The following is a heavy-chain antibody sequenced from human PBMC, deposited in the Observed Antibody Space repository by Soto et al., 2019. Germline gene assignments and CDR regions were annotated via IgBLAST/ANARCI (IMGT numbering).Heavy chain of an antibody. Sequence: SETLSLTCAVSGGSISSGGYSWSWIRQPPGKGLEWIGYIYHSGSTYYNPSLKSRVTISVDRSKNQFSLKLSSVTAADTAVYYCARDSRRGWYIDYWGQGTLVTVSS. D-gene: IGHD6-19*01. CDR1: GGSISSGGYS. CDR2: IYHSGST. CDR3: ARDSRRGWYIDY. J-gene: IGHJ4*02. V-gene: IGHV4-30-2*01.